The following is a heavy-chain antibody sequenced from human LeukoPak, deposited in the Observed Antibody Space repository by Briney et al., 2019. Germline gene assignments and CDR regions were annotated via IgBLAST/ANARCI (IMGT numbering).Heavy chain of an antibody. CDR3: ARGPSRGAYYFDY. V-gene: IGHV1-46*01. CDR1: GYTFSSYY. CDR2: INTSGGTT. J-gene: IGHJ4*02. Sequence: ASVKVSCKAYGYTFSSYYIHWVRQAPGQGLEWMGIINTSGGTTTYAQKFQGRVTMTRDTSTGTVYMELYSLRSEDTAVYYCARGPSRGAYYFDYWAQGTLVTVSS. D-gene: IGHD2-2*01.